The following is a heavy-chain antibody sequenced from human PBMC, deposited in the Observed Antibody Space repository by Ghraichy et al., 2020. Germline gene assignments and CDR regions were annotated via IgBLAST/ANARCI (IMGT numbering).Heavy chain of an antibody. D-gene: IGHD1-26*01. CDR2: IYHTGST. J-gene: IGHJ4*02. Sequence: SETLSLTCAVSGGSISTNNFYWGWIRQPPGKGLEWIGTIYHTGSTYYTPSLKSRVAISVDTSKNQFSLRLNSVSAADTAMYYCARIMATVRYEEGAFDHWGQGTLVTVSS. V-gene: IGHV4-39*01. CDR3: ARIMATVRYEEGAFDH. CDR1: GGSISTNNFY.